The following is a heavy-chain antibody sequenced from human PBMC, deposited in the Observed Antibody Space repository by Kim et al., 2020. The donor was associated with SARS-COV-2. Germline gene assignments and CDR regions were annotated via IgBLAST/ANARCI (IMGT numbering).Heavy chain of an antibody. CDR3: ARVWGSIELAAADTGFDY. CDR2: ISAYTGNT. V-gene: IGHV1-18*01. J-gene: IGHJ4*02. Sequence: ASVKVSCKASGYTFTSYGISWVRQAPGQGLEWMGWISAYTGNTNYAQKLQCRVTMTTDTSTSTAYMELRSLRSDDTAVYYCARVWGSIELAAADTGFDYWGQGTLVTVSS. CDR1: GYTFTSYG. D-gene: IGHD6-13*01.